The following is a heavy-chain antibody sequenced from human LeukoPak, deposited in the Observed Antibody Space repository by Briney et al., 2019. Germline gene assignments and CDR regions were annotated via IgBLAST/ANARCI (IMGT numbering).Heavy chain of an antibody. D-gene: IGHD6-13*01. Sequence: PSETLSLTCTVSGGSISSYYWSWIRQPPGKGLEWIGYIYYSGSTNYNPSLKSRVTISVDTSKNQFSLKLSSVTAADTAVYYSARGRAAAPTDYWGQGTLVTVSS. CDR3: ARGRAAAPTDY. V-gene: IGHV4-59*01. CDR2: IYYSGST. J-gene: IGHJ4*02. CDR1: GGSISSYY.